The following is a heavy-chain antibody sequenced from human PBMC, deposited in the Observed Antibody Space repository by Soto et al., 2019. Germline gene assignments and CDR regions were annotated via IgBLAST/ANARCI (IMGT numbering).Heavy chain of an antibody. V-gene: IGHV3-7*01. J-gene: IGHJ6*02. CDR2: IKQDGIET. CDR3: ARLGAAVDRYYGMDV. D-gene: IGHD2-15*01. CDR1: GFSFGYW. Sequence: EVQLVESGGGLVQPGGSLRLSCAASGFSFGYWMSWVRQAPGKGLEWVANIKQDGIETYYVDSVKGRFPISRDNAKKSLYLQMNSLGAEDTGVYYCARLGAAVDRYYGMDVWGQGTTVTVSS.